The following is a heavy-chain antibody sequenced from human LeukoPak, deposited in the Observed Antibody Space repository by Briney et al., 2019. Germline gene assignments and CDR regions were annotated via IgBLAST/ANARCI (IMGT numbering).Heavy chain of an antibody. CDR1: GFAFGSYG. Sequence: GGSLRLSCAASGFAFGSYGMSWVRQAPGKGLEWVSFVSDSGGSTYCADSVKGRFTISRDNSKNTLNLQMNSLRAEDTAVYYCAKVRAYTYDSGLDYWGQGTLVTVSS. D-gene: IGHD5-18*01. V-gene: IGHV3-23*01. J-gene: IGHJ4*02. CDR3: AKVRAYTYDSGLDY. CDR2: VSDSGGST.